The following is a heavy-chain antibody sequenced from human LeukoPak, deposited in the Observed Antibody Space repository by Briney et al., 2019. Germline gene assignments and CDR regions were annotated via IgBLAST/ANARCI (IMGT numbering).Heavy chain of an antibody. CDR2: ISSSSSYI. Sequence: KPGGSLRLSCAASGFTFSSHSMNWVRQAPGKGLEWVSSISSSSSYIYYADSVKGRFTISRDNAKNSLYLQMNSLRAEDTAVYYCASLGRNGVELSSGYWGQGTLVTVSS. D-gene: IGHD1-7*01. V-gene: IGHV3-21*01. J-gene: IGHJ4*02. CDR1: GFTFSSHS. CDR3: ASLGRNGVELSSGY.